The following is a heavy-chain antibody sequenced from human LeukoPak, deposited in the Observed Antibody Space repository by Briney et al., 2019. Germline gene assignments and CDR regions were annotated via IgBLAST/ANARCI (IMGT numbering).Heavy chain of an antibody. CDR1: GGSISSGGYY. CDR3: ARVGAHTVVTPDAPLPAFDI. J-gene: IGHJ3*02. CDR2: IYYSGST. Sequence: SSQTLSLTCTVSGGSISSGGYYWSWIRQHPGKGLEWIGYIYYSGSTYYNPSLKSRVTISVDTSKNQFSLKLSSVTAADTAVYYCARVGAHTVVTPDAPLPAFDIWGQGTMVTVSS. V-gene: IGHV4-31*03. D-gene: IGHD4-23*01.